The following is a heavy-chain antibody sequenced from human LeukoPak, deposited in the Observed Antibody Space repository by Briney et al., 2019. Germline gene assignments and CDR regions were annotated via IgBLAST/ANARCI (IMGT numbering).Heavy chain of an antibody. J-gene: IGHJ6*02. Sequence: PGGSLRLSCAAPGFTFDDYAMHWVRQAPGKGLEWVSGISWNSGSIGYADSVKGRFTISRDNAKNSLYLQMNSLRAEDTALYYCAKDMQQLLYYYYYGMDVWGQGTTVTVSS. CDR3: AKDMQQLLYYYYYGMDV. D-gene: IGHD6-13*01. CDR1: GFTFDDYA. V-gene: IGHV3-9*01. CDR2: ISWNSGSI.